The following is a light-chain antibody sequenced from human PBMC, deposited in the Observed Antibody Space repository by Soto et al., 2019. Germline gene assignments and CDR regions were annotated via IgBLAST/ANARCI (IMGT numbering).Light chain of an antibody. V-gene: IGLV2-23*01. J-gene: IGLJ1*01. Sequence: QSVLTQPASVSGSPGQSLTISCTGTNSDIGRYNLVSWFKQHHGKVPKGLIYESIPRPSGISDRFSGSKSDNTASLTISGLPAEDEGDYYCCSYSGDYMVVFGTGTKLTVL. CDR3: CSYSGDYMVV. CDR1: NSDIGRYNL. CDR2: ESI.